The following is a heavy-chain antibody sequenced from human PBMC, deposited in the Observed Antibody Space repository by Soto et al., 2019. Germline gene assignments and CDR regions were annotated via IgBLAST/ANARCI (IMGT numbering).Heavy chain of an antibody. CDR2: ISYDGSNK. CDR1: GFTFSSYA. D-gene: IGHD5-12*01. Sequence: GGSLRLSCAASGFTFSSYAMHWVRQAPGKGLEWVAVISYDGSNKYYADSVKGRFTISRDNSKNTLYLQMNSLRAEDTAVYYCAKTAQRWLQFGPGPYYFDYWGQGTLVTVSS. CDR3: AKTAQRWLQFGPGPYYFDY. V-gene: IGHV3-30-3*02. J-gene: IGHJ4*02.